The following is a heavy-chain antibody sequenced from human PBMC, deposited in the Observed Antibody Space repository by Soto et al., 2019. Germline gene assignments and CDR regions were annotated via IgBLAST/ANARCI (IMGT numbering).Heavy chain of an antibody. V-gene: IGHV1-3*01. Sequence: ASVKVSCKASGYTFTSYAMHWVRQAPGQRLEWMGWINAGNGNTKYSQKFQGRVTITRDTSASTAYMELSSLRSEDTAVYYCARDSGYCISTSCYGMDWFDPWGQGTLVTVSS. J-gene: IGHJ5*02. CDR1: GYTFTSYA. CDR2: INAGNGNT. D-gene: IGHD2-2*03. CDR3: ARDSGYCISTSCYGMDWFDP.